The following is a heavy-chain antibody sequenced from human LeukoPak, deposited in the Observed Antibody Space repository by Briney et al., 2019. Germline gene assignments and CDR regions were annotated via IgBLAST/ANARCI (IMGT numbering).Heavy chain of an antibody. CDR3: SKVNSYSYFNAFDI. V-gene: IGHV3-9*01. CDR2: ISWNSGSI. J-gene: IGHJ3*02. CDR1: GFTFDDYA. D-gene: IGHD5-18*01. Sequence: GGPLRLSCAASGFTFDDYAMHWVRQAPGKGLEWVSGISWNSGSIGYADSVKGRFTISRDNAKNSLYLEMNSLRAEDTALYYCSKVNSYSYFNAFDIWGQGTMVTVSS.